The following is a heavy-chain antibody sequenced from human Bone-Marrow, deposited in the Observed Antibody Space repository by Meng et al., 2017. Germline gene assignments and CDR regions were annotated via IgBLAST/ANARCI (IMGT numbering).Heavy chain of an antibody. Sequence: QVQLQQWGAGLLKPSETLSLTSAVYGGAFSGYYWSWIRQPPGKGLEWIGEINHSGSTNYNPSLKSRVTISVDTSKNQFSLKLSSVTAADTAVYYCARVGSRSEDYWGQGTLVTVSS. V-gene: IGHV4-34*01. CDR1: GGAFSGYY. CDR2: INHSGST. D-gene: IGHD2-2*01. J-gene: IGHJ4*02. CDR3: ARVGSRSEDY.